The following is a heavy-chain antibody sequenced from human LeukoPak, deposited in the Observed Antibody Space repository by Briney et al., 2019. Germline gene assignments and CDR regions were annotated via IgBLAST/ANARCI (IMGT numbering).Heavy chain of an antibody. CDR3: ARDGDTYYYDSSGYGYMSY. Sequence: GGSLRLSCAASGFTFSSYAMHWVRQAPGKGLEWVAVISYDGSNKYYADSVKGRFTISRDNSKNTLYLQMNSLRAEDTAVYYCARDGDTYYYDSSGYGYMSYWGQGTLVTVSS. V-gene: IGHV3-30*04. J-gene: IGHJ4*02. D-gene: IGHD3-22*01. CDR1: GFTFSSYA. CDR2: ISYDGSNK.